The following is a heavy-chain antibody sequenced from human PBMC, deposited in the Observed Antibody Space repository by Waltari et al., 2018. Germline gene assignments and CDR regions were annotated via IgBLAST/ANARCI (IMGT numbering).Heavy chain of an antibody. CDR1: GGSISSYY. D-gene: IGHD3-10*01. CDR2: IYYSGST. CDR3: ARARGSGSYREYYFDY. Sequence: QVQLQESGPGLVKPSETLSLTCTVSGGSISSYYWSWIRQPPGKGLAWIGYIYYSGSTNYNPSLKSRVTISVDTSKNQFYLKLSSVTAADTAVYYCARARGSGSYREYYFDYWGQGTLVTVSS. J-gene: IGHJ4*02. V-gene: IGHV4-59*01.